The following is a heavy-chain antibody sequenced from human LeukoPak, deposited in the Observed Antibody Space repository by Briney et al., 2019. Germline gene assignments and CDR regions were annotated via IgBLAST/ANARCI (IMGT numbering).Heavy chain of an antibody. J-gene: IGHJ5*02. CDR2: IGTAGDT. CDR3: AGSASHNWFDP. Sequence: GGSLRLSCAASGFTFSSYDMHWVRQATGRGLEWVSAIGTAGDTYYPGSVKGRFTISRDNAKNTLYLQMNSLRVEDTAVYYCAGSASHNWFDPWGQGTLVTVSS. CDR1: GFTFSSYD. V-gene: IGHV3-13*01. D-gene: IGHD2-2*01.